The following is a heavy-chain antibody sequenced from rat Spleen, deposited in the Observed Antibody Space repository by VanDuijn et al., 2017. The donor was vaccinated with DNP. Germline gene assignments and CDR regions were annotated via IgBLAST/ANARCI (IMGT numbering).Heavy chain of an antibody. CDR1: GFSLTSYS. CDR2: VWSDGDT. Sequence: QVQLKGSGPGLVQPSETLSLTCTVSGFSLTSYSVHWVRRHSGKSLEWLGRVWSDGDTSDNSAFKSRLSINRDASTNQVFLKMNSLQAEDTGTYYCARSDLILHFDYWGQGVMVTVSS. D-gene: IGHD2-5*01. V-gene: IGHV2S18*01. CDR3: ARSDLILHFDY. J-gene: IGHJ2*01.